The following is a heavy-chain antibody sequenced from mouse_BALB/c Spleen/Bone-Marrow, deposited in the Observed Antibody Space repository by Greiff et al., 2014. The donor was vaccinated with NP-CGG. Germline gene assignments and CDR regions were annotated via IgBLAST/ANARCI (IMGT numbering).Heavy chain of an antibody. CDR2: IDPANGNT. D-gene: IGHD1-3*01. CDR1: GFNIKDTY. J-gene: IGHJ1*01. CDR3: ARQEFAIYWYFDV. V-gene: IGHV14-3*02. Sequence: EVQLQQSGAELVKPGASVKLSCSASGFNIKDTYMHWVKQRPEQGLEWIGRIDPANGNTKYDPKFQDKATITADTSSNTVDLQLSSLTFGDTAVYYCARQEFAIYWYFDVWGAGTTVTVSS.